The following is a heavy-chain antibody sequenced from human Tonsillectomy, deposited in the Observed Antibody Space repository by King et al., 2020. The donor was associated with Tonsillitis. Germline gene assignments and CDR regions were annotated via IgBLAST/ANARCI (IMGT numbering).Heavy chain of an antibody. CDR2: ITPFNGNT. J-gene: IGHJ5*02. Sequence: QLVQSGAEVKKTGSSVKVSCKASGYTFTYRYLHWVRQAPGQALEWMGRITPFNGNTNYAQKFQDRVTITRDRSMSTAYMELSSLRSEDTAMYYCTTCGPSGENCFDPWGQGTLVTVSS. V-gene: IGHV1-45*02. D-gene: IGHD2-21*01. CDR3: TTCGPSGENCFDP. CDR1: GYTFTYRY.